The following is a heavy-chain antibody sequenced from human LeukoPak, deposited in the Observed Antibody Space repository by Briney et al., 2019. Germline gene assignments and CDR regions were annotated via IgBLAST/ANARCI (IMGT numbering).Heavy chain of an antibody. Sequence: GGSLRLSCAVSGFTFRKYWLSWVRQAPGKGLEWVANINEDGREKYYAESVKGRFTISRDNAMNSLYLQMNSLRVEDTAIYYCARSPTSDIGYWGRGTLVTVSS. D-gene: IGHD4-11*01. J-gene: IGHJ4*02. CDR1: GFTFRKYW. CDR3: ARSPTSDIGY. V-gene: IGHV3-7*01. CDR2: INEDGREK.